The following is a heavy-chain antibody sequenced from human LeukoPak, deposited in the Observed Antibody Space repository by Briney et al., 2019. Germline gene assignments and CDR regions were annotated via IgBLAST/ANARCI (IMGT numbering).Heavy chain of an antibody. Sequence: SETLSLTCTVSGYSISSGYYRGWIRQPPGKGLEWIGSIYHSGSTYYNPSLKSRVTISVDTSKNQFSLKLSSVTAADTAVYYCARERRYYGSGSSAPFDYWGQGTLVTVSS. D-gene: IGHD3-10*01. J-gene: IGHJ4*02. CDR1: GYSISSGYY. V-gene: IGHV4-38-2*02. CDR2: IYHSGST. CDR3: ARERRYYGSGSSAPFDY.